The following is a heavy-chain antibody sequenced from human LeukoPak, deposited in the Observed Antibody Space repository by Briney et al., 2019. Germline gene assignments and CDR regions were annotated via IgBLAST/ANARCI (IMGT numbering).Heavy chain of an antibody. Sequence: GGSLRLSCAASGFTFSSYAMHWVRQAPGKGLEWVAVISYDGSNKYYADSVKGRFTISRDNAKNSLYLQMNSLRAEDTAVYYCASGSDSIGYSGGGILDYWGQGILVTVSS. J-gene: IGHJ4*02. CDR3: ASGSDSIGYSGGGILDY. D-gene: IGHD6-19*01. CDR2: ISYDGSNK. V-gene: IGHV3-30-3*01. CDR1: GFTFSSYA.